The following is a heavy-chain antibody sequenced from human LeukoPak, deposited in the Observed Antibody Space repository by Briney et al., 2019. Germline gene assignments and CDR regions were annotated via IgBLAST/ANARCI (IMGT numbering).Heavy chain of an antibody. Sequence: PGGSLRLSCAASGFTFSRYDMHWVRQPTGKGLEWVSAIGTAGDTYYSHSVKGRFTISRENAKNSLYLHMNSLSAGDTAVYFCARGHMLTGYYNFAWFDPWGQGTLVTVSS. CDR1: GFTFSRYD. V-gene: IGHV3-13*01. CDR3: ARGHMLTGYYNFAWFDP. CDR2: IGTAGDT. J-gene: IGHJ5*02. D-gene: IGHD3-9*01.